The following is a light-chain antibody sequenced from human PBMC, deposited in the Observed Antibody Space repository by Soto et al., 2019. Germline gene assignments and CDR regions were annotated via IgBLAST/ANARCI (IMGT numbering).Light chain of an antibody. V-gene: IGKV3-20*01. CDR2: GAS. CDR1: QSVSSNY. J-gene: IGKJ5*01. Sequence: ESVLTQSPGSLSLSPGERATLSCRASQSVSSNYLAWYQHKPGQAPRLLIYGASSRATGIPDRFSGSGSGRDFTPTISRLEPEDFAVSYCQHYGSSLSITFGQGKRLEIK. CDR3: QHYGSSLSIT.